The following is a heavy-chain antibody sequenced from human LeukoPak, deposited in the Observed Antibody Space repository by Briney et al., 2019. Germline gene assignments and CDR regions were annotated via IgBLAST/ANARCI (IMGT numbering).Heavy chain of an antibody. Sequence: GASVKVSCKASGGTFSSYAISWVRQAPGQGLEWMGGIIPIFGTANYAQKFQGRVTITADKSTGTAYMELSSLRSEDTAVYYCAVSYDILTGYYPFDYWGQGTLVTVSS. CDR2: IIPIFGTA. D-gene: IGHD3-9*01. CDR1: GGTFSSYA. CDR3: AVSYDILTGYYPFDY. J-gene: IGHJ4*02. V-gene: IGHV1-69*06.